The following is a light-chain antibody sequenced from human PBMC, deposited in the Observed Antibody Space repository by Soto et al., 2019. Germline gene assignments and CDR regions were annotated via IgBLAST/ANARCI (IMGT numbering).Light chain of an antibody. J-gene: IGKJ1*01. CDR1: QSVSTN. Sequence: VMTQSPGTLSVSPGERATLSCRASQSVSTNLAWYQRRPGQAPRLLIHGASTRATGVPARFSGTGSGTEFVLSISGLQSEDLAVYYCQQYNLWPWTFGQGTKVETK. CDR3: QQYNLWPWT. CDR2: GAS. V-gene: IGKV3-15*01.